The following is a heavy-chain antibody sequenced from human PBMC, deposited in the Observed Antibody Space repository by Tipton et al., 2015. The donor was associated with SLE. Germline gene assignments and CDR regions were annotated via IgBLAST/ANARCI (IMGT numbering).Heavy chain of an antibody. J-gene: IGHJ1*01. D-gene: IGHD3-10*01. Sequence: TLSLTCAVSGGSISSSNWWSWVRQPPGKGLEWIGEIYHSGSTNYDPSLKSRVTISVDTSKNQFSLKLSSVTAADTAVYYCAMPGRGSGSSHAEYFQHWGQGTLVTVSS. V-gene: IGHV4-4*02. CDR2: IYHSGST. CDR1: GGSISSSNW. CDR3: AMPGRGSGSSHAEYFQH.